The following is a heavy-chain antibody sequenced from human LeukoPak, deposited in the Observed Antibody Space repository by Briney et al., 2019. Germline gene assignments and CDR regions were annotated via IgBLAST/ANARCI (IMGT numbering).Heavy chain of an antibody. CDR3: AKDSESFGSSLHVYYYYGMDV. D-gene: IGHD6-13*01. Sequence: GRSLRLSCAASGFTFDDYAMHWVRQAPGKGLEWVSGISWNSGSIGYADSVKGRFTISRDNAKNSLYLQMNSLRAEDTALYYCAKDSESFGSSLHVYYYYGMDVWGQGTTVTVSS. J-gene: IGHJ6*02. V-gene: IGHV3-9*01. CDR2: ISWNSGSI. CDR1: GFTFDDYA.